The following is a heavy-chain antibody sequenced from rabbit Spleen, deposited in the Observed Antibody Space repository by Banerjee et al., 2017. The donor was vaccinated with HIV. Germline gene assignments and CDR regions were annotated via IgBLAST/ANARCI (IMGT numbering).Heavy chain of an antibody. CDR3: AGHVTGAGYGYESHYL. CDR1: GFTISSNYY. D-gene: IGHD6-1*01. V-gene: IGHV1S45*01. J-gene: IGHJ4*01. CDR2: IYTSSGNT. Sequence: QEQLEESGGGLVQPEGSLALTCKASGFTISSNYYMCWVRQAPGKGLEWIACIYTSSGNTWYASWAKGRFTISKTSSTTVTLQMTSLTAADTATYFCAGHVTGAGYGYESHYLWGPGTLVTVS.